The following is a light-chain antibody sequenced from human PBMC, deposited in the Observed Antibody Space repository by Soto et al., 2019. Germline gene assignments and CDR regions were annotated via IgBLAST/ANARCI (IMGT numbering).Light chain of an antibody. J-gene: IGKJ1*01. Sequence: EVVLTQSPATLSLSPGARAPLSCRARQNVRTFLDWYQQKPGQAPRLLIYGASNRATGIPARFSGSGSGTDFTLTISSLEPEDFAVYYCQQHSHWPPWTFGQGTKVDI. V-gene: IGKV3-11*01. CDR3: QQHSHWPPWT. CDR2: GAS. CDR1: QNVRTF.